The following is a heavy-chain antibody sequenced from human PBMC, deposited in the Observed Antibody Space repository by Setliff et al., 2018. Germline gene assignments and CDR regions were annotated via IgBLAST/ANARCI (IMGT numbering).Heavy chain of an antibody. J-gene: IGHJ3*01. D-gene: IGHD3-3*01. CDR1: GYTFTSYA. V-gene: IGHV1-3*01. Sequence: ASVKVSCKASGYTFTSYAMHWVRQAPGQRLEWMGWINAGNGNTKYSQKFQGRVTITRDTSANTAYMELSSLRSEDTAVYYCARDTYIGDFWSGYYIQGQFDPWGQGTMVTVSS. CDR2: INAGNGNT. CDR3: ARDTYIGDFWSGYYIQGQFDP.